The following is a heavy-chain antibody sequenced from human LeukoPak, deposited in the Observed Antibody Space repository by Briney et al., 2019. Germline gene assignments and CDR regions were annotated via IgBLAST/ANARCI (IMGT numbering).Heavy chain of an antibody. V-gene: IGHV5-51*01. Sequence: GESLKIFCKGSGYNFASYWIGWVRQMPEEGLEWMGIIYPGDSDTNYSPSFQGQVTISADKSISTAYLQWSSLKASDTAMYYCAFSPRGNWFDPWGQGTLVTVSS. CDR2: IYPGDSDT. J-gene: IGHJ5*02. D-gene: IGHD3-10*01. CDR1: GYNFASYW. CDR3: AFSPRGNWFDP.